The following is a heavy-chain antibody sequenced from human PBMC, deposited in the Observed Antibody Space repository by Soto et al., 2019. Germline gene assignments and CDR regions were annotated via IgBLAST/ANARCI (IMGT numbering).Heavy chain of an antibody. J-gene: IGHJ1*01. CDR1: GYSFTSYW. CDR3: ARPPRCSGGSCYSLLFYFQH. Sequence: GESLKISCKGSGYSFTSYWIGWVRQMPGKGLEWMGIIYPGDSDTRYSPSFQGQVTISADKSISTAYLQWSSLKASDTAMYYCARPPRCSGGSCYSLLFYFQHWGQGTLVTVSS. D-gene: IGHD2-15*01. CDR2: IYPGDSDT. V-gene: IGHV5-51*01.